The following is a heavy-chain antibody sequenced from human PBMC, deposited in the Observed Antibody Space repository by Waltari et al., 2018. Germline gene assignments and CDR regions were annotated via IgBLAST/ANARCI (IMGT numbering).Heavy chain of an antibody. Sequence: QVQLQESGPGLVKPSGTLSLTCAVSGGSISSSTWWSWVRQPPGKGLEWIGEIYHGGSTNYNPSLKSRVTISVDKSKNQFSLKLSSVTAADTAVYYCARVGAVASYYYGMDVWGQGTTVTVSS. J-gene: IGHJ6*02. D-gene: IGHD6-19*01. V-gene: IGHV4-4*02. CDR1: GGSISSSTW. CDR3: ARVGAVASYYYGMDV. CDR2: IYHGGST.